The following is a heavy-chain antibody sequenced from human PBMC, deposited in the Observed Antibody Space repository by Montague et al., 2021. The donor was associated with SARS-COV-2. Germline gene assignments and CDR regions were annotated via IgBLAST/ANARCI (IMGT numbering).Heavy chain of an antibody. Sequence: SETLSLTCSFSGGSIRSYYWSWIRLPPGKGLEWIGYIHFTGSTYHNPSLKSRLTISADTPKKQVSLRLTSVTAADTAVYFCARSNIVRWLPDLWGQGTLVTVSS. CDR3: ARSNIVRWLPDL. CDR1: GGSIRSYY. CDR2: IHFTGST. J-gene: IGHJ5*02. D-gene: IGHD2/OR15-2a*01. V-gene: IGHV4-59*01.